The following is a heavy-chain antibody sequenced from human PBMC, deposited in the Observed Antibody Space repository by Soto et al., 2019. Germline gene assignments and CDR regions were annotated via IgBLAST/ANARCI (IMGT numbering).Heavy chain of an antibody. J-gene: IGHJ5*02. D-gene: IGHD3-10*01. CDR3: AADIVESAVRGVINWFDP. V-gene: IGHV1-58*02. CDR2: IVVGSGNT. CDR1: GFTFTSSA. Sequence: QMQLVQSGPEVKKPGTSVKVSCKASGFTFTSSAMQWVRQARGQRLEWIGWIVVGSGNTNYAQKFQERVTITRDMSTSTAYMELSSLRSEDTAVYYWAADIVESAVRGVINWFDPWGQGTLVTVSS.